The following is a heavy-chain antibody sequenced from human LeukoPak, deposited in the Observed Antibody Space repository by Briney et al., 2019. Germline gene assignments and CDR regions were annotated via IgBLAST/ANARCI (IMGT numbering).Heavy chain of an antibody. CDR2: IIPIFGTA. CDR3: ASSLIVVVPAARGLGD. J-gene: IGHJ4*02. CDR1: GGTFSSYA. V-gene: IGHV1-69*01. Sequence: SVKVSCKASGGTFSSYAISWVRQAPGQGLEWMGGIIPIFGTANYAQKFQGRVTITADESTSTAYMELSSLRSEDTAVYYWASSLIVVVPAARGLGDWGQGTLVTVSS. D-gene: IGHD2-2*01.